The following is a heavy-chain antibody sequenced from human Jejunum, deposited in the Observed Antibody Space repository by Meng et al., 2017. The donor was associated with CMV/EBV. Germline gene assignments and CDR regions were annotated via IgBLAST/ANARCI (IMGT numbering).Heavy chain of an antibody. CDR1: FTFMKYG. D-gene: IGHD4-17*01. J-gene: IGHJ4*02. CDR3: VKDKEDFGDFAAIFDY. Sequence: FTFMKYGRSWVRQAPGKGLEWISGISGAGDRTYYADSVRGRFTMSRDNSENTIYLQMNSLRAEDTALYYCVKDKEDFGDFAAIFDYWGLGALVTVSS. CDR2: ISGAGDRT. V-gene: IGHV3-23*01.